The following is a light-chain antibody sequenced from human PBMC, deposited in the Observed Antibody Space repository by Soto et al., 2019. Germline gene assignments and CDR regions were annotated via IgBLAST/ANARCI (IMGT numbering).Light chain of an antibody. CDR3: QQYDKWPPWT. CDR1: QSVSSN. Sequence: EIVMTQSPATLSVSPGERATLSCRASQSVSSNLAWYQQTPGQAPRLLIYGASTRATGIPARFSGSGSGTEFTLTISSLQSEDFAVYFCQQYDKWPPWTLGHGTKVDIK. V-gene: IGKV3D-15*01. CDR2: GAS. J-gene: IGKJ1*01.